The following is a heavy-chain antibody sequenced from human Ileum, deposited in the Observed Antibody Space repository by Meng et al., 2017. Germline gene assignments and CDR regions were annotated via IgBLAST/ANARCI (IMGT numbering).Heavy chain of an antibody. V-gene: IGHV3-74*01. D-gene: IGHD1-26*01. J-gene: IGHJ5*02. CDR2: INTDGSYT. CDR1: GFTFSNYW. Sequence: GESLKISCAASGFTFSNYWMHWVRQAPGKGLVWVSRINTDGSYTSYVDSVKGRFTTSRDNAKNTLYLQMNSLRVEDTAVYYCVRVLGPSWGQGTLVTVSS. CDR3: VRVLGPS.